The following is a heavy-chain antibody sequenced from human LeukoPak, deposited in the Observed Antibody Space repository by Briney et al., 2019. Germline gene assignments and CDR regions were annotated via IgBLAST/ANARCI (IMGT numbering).Heavy chain of an antibody. CDR3: ARGAAAGDFDY. D-gene: IGHD6-13*01. J-gene: IGHJ4*02. CDR2: ISAYKGNT. V-gene: IGHV1-18*01. Sequence: ASVKVSCKASGSTFSSYAISWVRQAPGQGLEWMGWISAYKGNTNYAQKLQGRVTMTTDTSTSTAYMELRSLRSDDTAVYYCARGAAAGDFDYWGQGTLVTVSS. CDR1: GSTFSSYA.